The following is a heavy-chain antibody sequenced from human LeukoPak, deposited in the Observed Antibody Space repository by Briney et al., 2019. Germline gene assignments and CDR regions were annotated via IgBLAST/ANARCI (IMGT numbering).Heavy chain of an antibody. CDR2: ISGSGGST. V-gene: IGHV3-23*01. J-gene: IGHJ5*02. Sequence: GGSLRLSCAASGFTFSSYAMSWVRQAPGKGLEWVSAISGSGGSTTYADSVKGQFTISRDTSKTTLYLQMNSLRAEDTAVYYCAKAIAARPGWFDPWGQGTLVTVSS. CDR3: AKAIAARPGWFDP. D-gene: IGHD6-6*01. CDR1: GFTFSSYA.